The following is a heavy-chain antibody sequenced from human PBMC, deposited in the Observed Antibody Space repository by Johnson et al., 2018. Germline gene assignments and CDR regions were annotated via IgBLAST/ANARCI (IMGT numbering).Heavy chain of an antibody. Sequence: VQLVETGAEVKKPGASVKVSCKASGYSFTNYDINWVRQATGQGLEWMGWMNPNSGNTGYAQKFQGRVTMTRNTSISTAYMERSSLRSGDTAVYYCARGGNNGRGHYYHAMDVWGQGTTVTVSS. CDR3: ARGGNNGRGHYYHAMDV. V-gene: IGHV1-8*01. J-gene: IGHJ6*02. CDR1: GYSFTNYD. D-gene: IGHD1/OR15-1a*01. CDR2: MNPNSGNT.